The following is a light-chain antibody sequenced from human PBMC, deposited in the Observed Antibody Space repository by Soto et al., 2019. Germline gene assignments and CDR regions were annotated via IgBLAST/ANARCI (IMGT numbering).Light chain of an antibody. CDR1: QRIDTW. Sequence: DIQMTQSPSIVSASVGDRVTITCRASQRIDTWLAWYQQKPGTAPKLLIYGASNLQSGVPSRFSGSGSGTDFTLTISSLQPEDFATYYCQQSYNTPRTFGQGTKLEIK. CDR3: QQSYNTPRT. J-gene: IGKJ2*02. CDR2: GAS. V-gene: IGKV1-39*01.